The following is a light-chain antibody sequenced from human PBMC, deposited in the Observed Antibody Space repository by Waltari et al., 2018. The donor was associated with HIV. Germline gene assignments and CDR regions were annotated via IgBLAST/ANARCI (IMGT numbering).Light chain of an antibody. Sequence: QSVLTQPPSVSGAPGQRVTISCTGSSPNIGAGDDVHWYQQFPGSAPKLLIYGNRHRPSGIPDRFSVSKSGASASLAVTGLQADDEADYYCQSYDSDLSGWVFGGGTKLTV. CDR2: GNR. CDR3: QSYDSDLSGWV. V-gene: IGLV1-40*01. CDR1: SPNIGAGDD. J-gene: IGLJ3*02.